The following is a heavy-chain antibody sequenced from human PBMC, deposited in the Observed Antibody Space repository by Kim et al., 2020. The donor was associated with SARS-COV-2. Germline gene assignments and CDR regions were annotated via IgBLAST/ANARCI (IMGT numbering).Heavy chain of an antibody. V-gene: IGHV4-31*03. CDR3: ARGRLSPVTTRESDAFDI. D-gene: IGHD4-17*01. Sequence: SETLSLTCTVSGGSISSGGYYWSWIRQHPGKGLEWIGYIYYSGSTYYNPSLKSRVTISVDTSKNQFSLKLSSVTAADTAVYYCARGRLSPVTTRESDAFDIWGQGKMVTVSS. CDR1: GGSISSGGYY. CDR2: IYYSGST. J-gene: IGHJ3*02.